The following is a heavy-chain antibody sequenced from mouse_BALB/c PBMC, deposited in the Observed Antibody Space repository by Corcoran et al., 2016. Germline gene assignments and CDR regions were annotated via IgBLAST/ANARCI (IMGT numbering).Heavy chain of an antibody. J-gene: IGHJ1*01. Sequence: EVQLQQSGPELVKPGASVKMSCKASGYTFTSSVMHWVKQKPGQGLEWIGYINPYNDGTKYNEKFKGKATLTSDKSSSTAYMELSSLTSEDSAVYYCAREGRRGYFDVWGAGTTVTVSS. CDR3: AREGRRGYFDV. CDR2: INPYNDGT. V-gene: IGHV1S136*01. CDR1: GYTFTSSV.